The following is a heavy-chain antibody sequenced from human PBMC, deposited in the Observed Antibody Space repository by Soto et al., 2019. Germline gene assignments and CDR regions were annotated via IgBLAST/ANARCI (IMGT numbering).Heavy chain of an antibody. J-gene: IGHJ3*02. Sequence: PSETLSLTCTVSGGSINSYYWSWIRQPPGKGLEWIGYIYYSGSTNYNPSLKSRVTISVDTSKNQFSLKLSSVTAADTAVYYCARVWGGAFDIWGQGTMVTVSS. V-gene: IGHV4-59*01. CDR3: ARVWGGAFDI. CDR2: IYYSGST. CDR1: GGSINSYY. D-gene: IGHD3-10*01.